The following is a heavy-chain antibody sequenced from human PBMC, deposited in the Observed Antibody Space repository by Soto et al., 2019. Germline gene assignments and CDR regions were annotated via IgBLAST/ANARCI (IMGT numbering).Heavy chain of an antibody. Sequence: PGGSLRLSCAASGFTFSSYSMNWVRQAPGKGLEWVPSISSSSSYIYYADSVKGRFTISRDNAKNSLYLQMNSLRAEDTAVYYCARDLYSSSGDNWFDPWGQGTLVTVSS. CDR1: GFTFSSYS. J-gene: IGHJ5*02. V-gene: IGHV3-21*01. D-gene: IGHD6-13*01. CDR3: ARDLYSSSGDNWFDP. CDR2: ISSSSSYI.